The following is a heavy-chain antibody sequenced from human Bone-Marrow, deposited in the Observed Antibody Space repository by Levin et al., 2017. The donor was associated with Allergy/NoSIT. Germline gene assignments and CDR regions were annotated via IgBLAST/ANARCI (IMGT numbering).Heavy chain of an antibody. CDR1: GFIFSSYA. V-gene: IGHV3-48*01. J-gene: IGHJ4*02. Sequence: GGSLRLSCEASGFIFSSYAMNWVRQAPGKGLEWISYISSSSNSRYYTDSVRGRFTISRDNAQNSLYLQMNSLRAEDTAVYYCARVLSITAPLDYWGQGALVTVSS. CDR3: ARVLSITAPLDY. CDR2: ISSSSNSR. D-gene: IGHD6-6*01.